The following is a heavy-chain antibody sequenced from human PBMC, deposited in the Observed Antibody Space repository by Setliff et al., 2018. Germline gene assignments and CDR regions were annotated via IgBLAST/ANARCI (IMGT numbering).Heavy chain of an antibody. Sequence: PGGSLSLSCAASGFTFSSYAINWVRQTPGKGLEWVSSISSGSSYIYYADSVRGRFTISRDNAKNSLYLQMNTLRAEDTAVYYCAREGSGVSFDYRGQGTLVTVSS. J-gene: IGHJ4*02. CDR1: GFTFSSYA. CDR2: ISSGSSYI. CDR3: AREGSGVSFDY. D-gene: IGHD6-19*01. V-gene: IGHV3-21*01.